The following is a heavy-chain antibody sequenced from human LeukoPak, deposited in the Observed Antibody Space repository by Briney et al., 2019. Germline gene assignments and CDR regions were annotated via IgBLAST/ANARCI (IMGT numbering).Heavy chain of an antibody. V-gene: IGHV4-59*01. Sequence: SETLSLTCTVSGGSISGYYWSWIRLPPGKGLEWIGYIYYSGSTNYNPSLKSRVTISVDTSKNQFSLKLSSVTAADTAVYHCARGGGYCSGGSCYDYWGQGTLVTVSS. CDR3: ARGGGYCSGGSCYDY. CDR2: IYYSGST. J-gene: IGHJ4*02. CDR1: GGSISGYY. D-gene: IGHD2-15*01.